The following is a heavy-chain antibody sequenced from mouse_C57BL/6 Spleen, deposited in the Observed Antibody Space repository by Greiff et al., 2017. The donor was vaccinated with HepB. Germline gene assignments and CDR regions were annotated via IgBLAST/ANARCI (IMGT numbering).Heavy chain of an antibody. CDR2: IDHSDSYT. Sequence: QVQLQQPGAELVKPGASVKLSCKASGYTFTSYWMQWVKQRPGQGLAWIGEIDHSDSYTNYNQKFKGKATLTVHTSSSTAYMHLSSLTSEDSAVYYCARGRRRDYAMDYWGQGTSVTVSS. CDR1: GYTFTSYW. CDR3: ARGRRRDYAMDY. V-gene: IGHV1-50*01. D-gene: IGHD2-12*01. J-gene: IGHJ4*01.